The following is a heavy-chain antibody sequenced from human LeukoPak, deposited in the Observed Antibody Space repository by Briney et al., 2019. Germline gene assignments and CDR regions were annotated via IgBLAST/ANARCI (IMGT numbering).Heavy chain of an antibody. Sequence: SETLSLTCTVSGGSISSYYWSWIRQPPGKGLEWIGDINHSGSTSYTPSLKSRVTISVDTSKNQFSLKLTSVTAADTAVYYCARNFDLWGRGTLVTVSS. CDR1: GGSISSYY. V-gene: IGHV4-34*01. J-gene: IGHJ2*01. CDR3: ARNFDL. CDR2: INHSGST.